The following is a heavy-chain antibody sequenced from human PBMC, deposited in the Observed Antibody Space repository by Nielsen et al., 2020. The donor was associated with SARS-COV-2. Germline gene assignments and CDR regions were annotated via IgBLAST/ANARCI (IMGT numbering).Heavy chain of an antibody. J-gene: IGHJ4*02. Sequence: GSLRLSCTVSGGSISSSSYYWGWIRQPPGKGLEWIGSIYYSGSTYYNPSLKSRVTISVDTSKNQFSLKLSSVTAADTAVYYCARGEAESVYSYGLGYWGQGTLVTVSS. V-gene: IGHV4-39*01. CDR1: GGSISSSSYY. CDR3: ARGEAESVYSYGLGY. CDR2: IYYSGST. D-gene: IGHD5-18*01.